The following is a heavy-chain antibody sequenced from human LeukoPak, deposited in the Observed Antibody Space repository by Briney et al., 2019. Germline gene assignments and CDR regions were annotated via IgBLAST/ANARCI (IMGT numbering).Heavy chain of an antibody. CDR1: GYIFTSYW. V-gene: IGHV5-10-1*01. Sequence: GESLKISCKGSGYIFTSYWISWVRQMPGKGLEWMGRIDPSDSYTNYSPSFQGHVTISADKSISTAYLQWSSLKASDTAMYYCARHGKLELVHYGDYYGMDVWGQGTTVTVSS. CDR3: ARHGKLELVHYGDYYGMDV. J-gene: IGHJ6*02. D-gene: IGHD1-7*01. CDR2: IDPSDSYT.